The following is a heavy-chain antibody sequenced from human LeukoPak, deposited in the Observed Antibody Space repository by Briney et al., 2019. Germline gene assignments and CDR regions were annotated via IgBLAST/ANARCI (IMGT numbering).Heavy chain of an antibody. CDR1: GGSISSYY. V-gene: IGHV4-4*09. D-gene: IGHD2-15*01. CDR3: ASSAATRSYYYYYMDV. J-gene: IGHJ6*03. Sequence: SETLSLTCAVSGGSISSYYWSWIRQPPGKGLEWIGYIYTSGSTNYNPSLKSRVTISVDTSKNQFSLKLSSVTAADTAVYYCASSAATRSYYYYYMDVWGKGTTVTVSS. CDR2: IYTSGST.